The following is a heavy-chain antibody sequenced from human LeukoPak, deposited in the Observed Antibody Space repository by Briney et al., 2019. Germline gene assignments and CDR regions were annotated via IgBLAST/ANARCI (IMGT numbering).Heavy chain of an antibody. CDR1: GFTFDDYA. Sequence: PGRSLRLSCAASGFTFDDYAMHWVRQAPGKGLEWVSGISGSGSSTYYADSVKGRFTLSRDYPKNTLYLQMNSLRAEDTAVYFCAKYSGSYYYPPNWDSWGQGTLVTVSS. J-gene: IGHJ4*02. CDR2: ISGSGSST. D-gene: IGHD1-26*01. V-gene: IGHV3-23*01. CDR3: AKYSGSYYYPPNWDS.